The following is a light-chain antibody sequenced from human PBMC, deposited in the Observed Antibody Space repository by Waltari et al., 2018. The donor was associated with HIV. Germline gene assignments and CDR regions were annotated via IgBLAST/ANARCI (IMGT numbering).Light chain of an antibody. J-gene: IGLJ1*01. V-gene: IGLV2-23*02. CDR1: TSHTEPPNF. Sequence: QSALTQPASVSGSPGQSLTLSCPHDTSHTEPPNFVSWYQHRPGRPTQLVSYEVTKRPSGISPRFSGSKSGTTASLTISGLQAEDEADYFCCSYSRGGNFYAFGSGTMVTV. CDR3: CSYSRGGNFYA. CDR2: EVT.